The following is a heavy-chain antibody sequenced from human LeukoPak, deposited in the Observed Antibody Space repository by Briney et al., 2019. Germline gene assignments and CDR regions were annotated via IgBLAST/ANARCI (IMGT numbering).Heavy chain of an antibody. V-gene: IGHV4-34*01. Sequence: PSETLSLTCAVYGGSFSGYYWSWIRQPPGKGLEWIGEINHSGSTNYNPSLKSRVSISVDTSKNQFSLKLSSVTAADTAVYYCARHRQGGIYSSSWYGFDYWGQGTLVTVSS. CDR3: ARHRQGGIYSSSWYGFDY. J-gene: IGHJ4*02. CDR2: INHSGST. D-gene: IGHD6-13*01. CDR1: GGSFSGYY.